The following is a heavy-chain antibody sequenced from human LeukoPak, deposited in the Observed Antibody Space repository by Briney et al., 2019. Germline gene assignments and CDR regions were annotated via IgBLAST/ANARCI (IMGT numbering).Heavy chain of an antibody. D-gene: IGHD6-25*01. CDR1: GFTFSNAW. J-gene: IGHJ6*02. V-gene: IGHV3-15*07. Sequence: PGGSLRLSCAASGFTFSNAWRNRVRQAPGKGLEWVGRIKSKTDGGTTDYAAPVKGRFTISRDDSKNTLYLQMNSLKTEDTAVYYCTTDRRRLATGRYYYGMDVWGQGTTVTVSS. CDR2: IKSKTDGGTT. CDR3: TTDRRRLATGRYYYGMDV.